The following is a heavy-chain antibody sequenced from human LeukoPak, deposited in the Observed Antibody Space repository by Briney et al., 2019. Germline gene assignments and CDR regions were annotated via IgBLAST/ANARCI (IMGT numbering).Heavy chain of an antibody. Sequence: SVKVSCKASGGTFTSYAISWVRQAPGQGLEWMGRIIPILGIANYAQKFQGRVTITADKSTSTAYMELSSLRSEDTAVYYCARDRTTGITIFGVVTSYYYYGMDVWGQGTTVTVSS. CDR1: GGTFTSYA. D-gene: IGHD3-3*01. V-gene: IGHV1-69*04. CDR3: ARDRTTGITIFGVVTSYYYYGMDV. J-gene: IGHJ6*02. CDR2: IIPILGIA.